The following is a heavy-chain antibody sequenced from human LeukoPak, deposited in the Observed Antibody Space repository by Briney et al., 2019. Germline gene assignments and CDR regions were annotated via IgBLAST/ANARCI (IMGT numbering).Heavy chain of an antibody. D-gene: IGHD3-10*01. CDR3: ARFRAGVGEPYGDY. J-gene: IGHJ4*02. CDR1: GYTFTSYA. Sequence: ASVKVSCKASGYTFTSYAMHWVRQAPGQRLEWMGWINAGNGNTKYSQEFQGRVTITRDTSASTAYMELSSLRSDDTAVYYCARFRAGVGEPYGDYWGQGTLVTVSS. CDR2: INAGNGNT. V-gene: IGHV1-3*01.